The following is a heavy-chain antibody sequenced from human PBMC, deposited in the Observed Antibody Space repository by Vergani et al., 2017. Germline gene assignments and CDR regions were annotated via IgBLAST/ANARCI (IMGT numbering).Heavy chain of an antibody. Sequence: QVQLQQWGAGLVKPSQTLSLTCTVSGGSISSGDYYWSWIRQPPGKGLEWIGYIYYSGSTYYNPSLKSRVTISVDTSKNQFSLKLSSVTAADTAVYYCARAETYYYDSSGYYYFDYWGQGTLVTVSS. D-gene: IGHD3-22*01. CDR2: IYYSGST. J-gene: IGHJ4*02. CDR3: ARAETYYYDSSGYYYFDY. V-gene: IGHV4-30-4*01. CDR1: GGSISSGDYY.